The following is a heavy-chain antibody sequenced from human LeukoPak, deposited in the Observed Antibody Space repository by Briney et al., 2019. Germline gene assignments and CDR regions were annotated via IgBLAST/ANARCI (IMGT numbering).Heavy chain of an antibody. CDR1: GFTVSSNY. Sequence: GGSLRLSCAASGFTVSSNYMSWVRQAPGKGLEWISAISGSGGSTYYADSVKGRFTISRDNSKNTLYLQMSSLRAEDTAVYYCAKVRGGGIAFDIWGQGTMVTVSS. D-gene: IGHD3-16*01. V-gene: IGHV3-23*01. J-gene: IGHJ3*02. CDR3: AKVRGGGIAFDI. CDR2: ISGSGGST.